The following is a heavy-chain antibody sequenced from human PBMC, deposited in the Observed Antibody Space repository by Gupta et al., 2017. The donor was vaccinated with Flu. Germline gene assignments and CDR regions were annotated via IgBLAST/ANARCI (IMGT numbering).Heavy chain of an antibody. CDR2: IYAGGSS. CDR3: AGLKCSGCSCYDTGDY. J-gene: IGHJ4*02. CDR1: GARIGSVIYF. V-gene: IGHV4-61*02. Sequence: QVQLQESGSGLWEPPQTLCIPCSTAGARIGSVIYFCGRIRRPAGKGLEWIGRIYAGGSSTYNPSLMCRVTMSVDTSKNQFSLQLSSVTAADTAVYYCAGLKCSGCSCYDTGDYWGQGTLFTVSS. D-gene: IGHD2-15*01.